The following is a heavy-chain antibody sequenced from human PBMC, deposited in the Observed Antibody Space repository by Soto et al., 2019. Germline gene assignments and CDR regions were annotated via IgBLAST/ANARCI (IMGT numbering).Heavy chain of an antibody. Sequence: PXGSLRLSCSAAEATFSSYGIHWVRQAPGKGLEWVAVISYDGSEKYYADSVKGRFSISRDNSKNTVDLQMSSLRPEDTAVYYCARSALVLVYYYYGLDVWGQGTAVTVSS. CDR1: EATFSSYG. J-gene: IGHJ6*02. CDR2: ISYDGSEK. D-gene: IGHD5-18*01. CDR3: ARSALVLVYYYYGLDV. V-gene: IGHV3-30*03.